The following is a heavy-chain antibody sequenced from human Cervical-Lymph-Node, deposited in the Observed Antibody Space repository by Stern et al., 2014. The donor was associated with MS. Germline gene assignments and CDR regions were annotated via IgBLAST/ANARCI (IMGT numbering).Heavy chain of an antibody. D-gene: IGHD5-24*01. CDR3: AKHRAGYKTDNDY. CDR1: GFTFTNYA. V-gene: IGHV3-23*04. Sequence: EVHLVESGGGLVQPGGSLRLSCTASGFTFTNYAMSWVRQPPGKGLEWVSVISGGGGSTFYAYSVKGRFTISGDNSKSTLYLEMNSLRAEDTAVYYCAKHRAGYKTDNDYWGQGTLVTVSS. CDR2: ISGGGGST. J-gene: IGHJ4*02.